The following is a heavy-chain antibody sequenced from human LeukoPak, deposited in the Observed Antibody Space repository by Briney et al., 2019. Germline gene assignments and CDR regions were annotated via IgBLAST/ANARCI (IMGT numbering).Heavy chain of an antibody. CDR2: INPSGGGT. D-gene: IGHD2-15*01. J-gene: IGHJ5*02. CDR1: GYTFTGYY. CDR3: ARDFGEVVVANPGLNRRPFDP. V-gene: IGHV1-46*01. Sequence: VASVKVSCKASGYTFTGYYMHWVRQAPGQGLEWMGIINPSGGGTSYAQKFQGRVTMTRDTSISTAYMELSRLRSDDTAVYYCARDFGEVVVANPGLNRRPFDPWGQGTLVTVSS.